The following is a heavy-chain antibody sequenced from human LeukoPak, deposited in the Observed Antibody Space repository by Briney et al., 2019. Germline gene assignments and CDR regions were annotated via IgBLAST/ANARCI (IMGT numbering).Heavy chain of an antibody. CDR3: ARRSHYSTSSGTSD. CDR1: GGSFSGYY. D-gene: IGHD6-6*01. V-gene: IGHV4-34*01. Sequence: SETLSLTCAVYGGSFSGYYWSWIRQPPGKGLEWIGEINHSGSTNYNPSLKSRVTISLDTSKNQFSLKLSSVTAADTAVYYCARRSHYSTSSGTSDWGQGTLVTV. J-gene: IGHJ4*02. CDR2: INHSGST.